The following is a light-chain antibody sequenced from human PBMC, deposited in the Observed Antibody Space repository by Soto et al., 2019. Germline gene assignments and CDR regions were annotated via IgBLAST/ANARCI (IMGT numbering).Light chain of an antibody. CDR1: QGISSY. J-gene: IGKJ1*01. Sequence: AIRMTQSPSSFSASTGDRVSITCRASQGISSYLAWYQQKPGKAPKLLIYAASNLQSGVPSRFSGSGSGTDFTLTISCLQSEDFATYYCQQYYSYSRTFGQGTKVDIK. CDR2: AAS. CDR3: QQYYSYSRT. V-gene: IGKV1-8*01.